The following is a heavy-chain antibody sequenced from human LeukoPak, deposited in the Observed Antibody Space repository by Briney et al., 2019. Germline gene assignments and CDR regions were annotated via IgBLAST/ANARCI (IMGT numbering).Heavy chain of an antibody. CDR2: INPNSGGT. CDR1: GYTFTGYY. CDR3: AGGFGELSMWWFDP. D-gene: IGHD3-10*01. Sequence: GASVKVSCKASGYTFTGYYMHWVRQAPGQGLEWMGWINPNSGGTNYAQKFQGRVTMTRDTSISTAYMELSRLRSDDTAVYYCAGGFGELSMWWFDPWGQRTLVTVSS. V-gene: IGHV1-2*02. J-gene: IGHJ5*02.